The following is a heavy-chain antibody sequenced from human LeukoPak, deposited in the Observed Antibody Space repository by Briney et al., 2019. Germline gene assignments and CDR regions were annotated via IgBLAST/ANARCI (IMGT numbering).Heavy chain of an antibody. CDR2: ISGSGGST. J-gene: IGHJ4*02. Sequence: GGYLRLSCAASGFTLSTYAMSWVRQAPGKGLEWVSVISGSGGSTYYADSVKGRFTISRDNSKNTLYLQMNSLRAEDTAVYYCAKGSGYYYVGFDYWGQGTLVTVSS. CDR1: GFTLSTYA. V-gene: IGHV3-23*01. CDR3: AKGSGYYYVGFDY. D-gene: IGHD3-22*01.